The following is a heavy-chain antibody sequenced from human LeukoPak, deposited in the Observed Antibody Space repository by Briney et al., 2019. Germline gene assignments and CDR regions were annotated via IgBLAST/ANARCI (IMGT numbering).Heavy chain of an antibody. Sequence: SETLSLTCAVYGGSFSGYYWSWSRQPPGKGLEWIGEINHSGRTNYNPSLKSRVTILVDTSKNQFSLKLSSVTAADTAVYYCARQNYGAAPLRYWGQGTLVTVSS. CDR2: INHSGRT. CDR3: ARQNYGAAPLRY. V-gene: IGHV4-34*01. D-gene: IGHD4/OR15-4a*01. CDR1: GGSFSGYY. J-gene: IGHJ4*02.